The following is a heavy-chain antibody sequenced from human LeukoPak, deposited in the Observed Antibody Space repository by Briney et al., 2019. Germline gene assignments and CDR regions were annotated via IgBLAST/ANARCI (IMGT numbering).Heavy chain of an antibody. CDR1: GGSIRSSYYY. CDR2: IYSGGST. J-gene: IGHJ6*02. Sequence: ETLSLTCTVSGGSIRSSYYYWGWIRQAPGKGLEWVSVIYSGGSTYYADSVKGRFTISRDNSKNTVYLQMNSLRAEDTAVYYCARTMVRGVMSMDVWGQGTTVTVSS. CDR3: ARTMVRGVMSMDV. V-gene: IGHV3-53*01. D-gene: IGHD3-10*01.